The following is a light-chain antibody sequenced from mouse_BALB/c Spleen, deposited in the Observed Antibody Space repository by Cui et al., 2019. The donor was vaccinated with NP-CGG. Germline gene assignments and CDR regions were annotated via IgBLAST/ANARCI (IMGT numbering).Light chain of an antibody. V-gene: IGLV1*01. Sequence: QAVVTPESALPTSPGETVTLTCRSSTGAVTTSNYANWVQEKPDHLFTVLIGGTNNRVPGVPARFSGSLIGDKAALTITGAQTEDEAIYFCALWYSNHWVFGGGTKLTVL. CDR1: TGAVTTSNY. CDR3: ALWYSNHWV. J-gene: IGLJ1*01. CDR2: GTN.